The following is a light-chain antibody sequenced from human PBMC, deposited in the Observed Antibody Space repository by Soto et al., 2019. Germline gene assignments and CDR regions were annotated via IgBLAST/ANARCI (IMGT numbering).Light chain of an antibody. J-gene: IGLJ2*01. Sequence: QSALTQPRSVSGSPGQSVIISCTGTSSDVGGYNYVSWYQQHPGKAPKLMIYDVSQRPSGVPDRFSGSKSGHTASLTISGLQAEDEADYYCCSYAGSYTLVFGGGTKLTVL. CDR1: SSDVGGYNY. V-gene: IGLV2-11*01. CDR2: DVS. CDR3: CSYAGSYTLV.